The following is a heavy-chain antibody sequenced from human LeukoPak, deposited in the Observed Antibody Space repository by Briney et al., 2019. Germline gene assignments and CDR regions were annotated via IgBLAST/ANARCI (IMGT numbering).Heavy chain of an antibody. CDR2: IYYSGST. J-gene: IGHJ4*02. CDR3: ARVSSGYYNGFYFDY. Sequence: PSETLSLTCTVSGGSISSYYWSWIRQPPGKGLEWIGYIYYSGSTNYNPSLKSRVTISVDTSKNQFPLKLSSVTAADTAVYYCARVSSGYYNGFYFDYWGQGTLVTVSS. D-gene: IGHD3-9*01. CDR1: GGSISSYY. V-gene: IGHV4-59*01.